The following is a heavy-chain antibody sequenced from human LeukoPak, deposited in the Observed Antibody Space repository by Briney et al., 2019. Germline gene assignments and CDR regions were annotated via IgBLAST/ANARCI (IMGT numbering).Heavy chain of an antibody. J-gene: IGHJ3*02. D-gene: IGHD3-9*01. CDR1: GYTFTSYG. V-gene: IGHV1-18*01. CDR3: ARDQGNYDILTGYYHDAFDI. Sequence: GASVKVSCKASGYTFTSYGISWVRQAPGQGLEWMGWISAYNGNTNYAQKLQGRVTMTTDTSTSTAYMELRSLRSDDTAVYYCARDQGNYDILTGYYHDAFDIWGQGTMVTVSS. CDR2: ISAYNGNT.